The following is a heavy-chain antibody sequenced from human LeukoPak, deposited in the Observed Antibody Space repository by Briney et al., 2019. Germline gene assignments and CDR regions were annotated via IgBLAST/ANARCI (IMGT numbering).Heavy chain of an antibody. J-gene: IGHJ4*02. D-gene: IGHD6-13*01. CDR1: GGSISSSNYY. CDR2: IYYSGST. V-gene: IGHV4-39*07. CDR3: AREESPIAAAGIDY. Sequence: PSETLSLTCTVSGGSISSSNYYWGWIRQPPGKELEWIGSIYYSGSTYYNPSLKSRVTISVDTSKNQFSLKLSSVTAADTAVYYCAREESPIAAAGIDYWGQGTLVTVSS.